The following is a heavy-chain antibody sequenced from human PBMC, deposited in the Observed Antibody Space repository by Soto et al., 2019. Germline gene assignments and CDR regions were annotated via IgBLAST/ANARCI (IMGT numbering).Heavy chain of an antibody. J-gene: IGHJ6*02. D-gene: IGHD3-9*01. CDR2: ISTSSSTT. CDR3: ARERYFDPFYGMDV. Sequence: EEQLVESGGGLVQPGESLRLSCAASGFSFSTYRMNWVRQAPGKGLEWVSYISTSSSTTHYAGSVKGRFTISRDNAKNSLYLQMNSLRDEDTAVYYCARERYFDPFYGMDVWGQGTTVTVSS. CDR1: GFSFSTYR. V-gene: IGHV3-48*02.